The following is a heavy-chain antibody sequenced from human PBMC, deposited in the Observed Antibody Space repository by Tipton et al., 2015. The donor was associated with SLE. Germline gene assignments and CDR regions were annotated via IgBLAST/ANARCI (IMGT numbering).Heavy chain of an antibody. D-gene: IGHD5-12*01. Sequence: LRLSCNVSADSISNYYWNWIRQSPGKGLEWIGYIYSTGNTNYNPSIASRVTISLDTAKNQFSLRLTSVTAGDTAVYYCGRLREVFRWDSGDERPIAIDHWGQGALVTVSS. V-gene: IGHV4-4*08. CDR1: ADSISNYY. J-gene: IGHJ4*02. CDR3: GRLREVFRWDSGDERPIAIDH. CDR2: IYSTGNT.